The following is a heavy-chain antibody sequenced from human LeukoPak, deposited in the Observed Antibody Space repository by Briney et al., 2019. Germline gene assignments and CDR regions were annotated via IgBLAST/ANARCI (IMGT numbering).Heavy chain of an antibody. Sequence: ASVKVSCKASGYTFNSYGITWVRQAPGQGLEWMGWISVYNGNKNYAQKFQGRVTMTTDTSTSTAYMEVRSLRSDDTAVYYCAKGAHYDYVSWGQGTLVTVSS. J-gene: IGHJ5*02. CDR3: AKGAHYDYVS. CDR1: GYTFNSYG. D-gene: IGHD3-16*01. CDR2: ISVYNGNK. V-gene: IGHV1-18*01.